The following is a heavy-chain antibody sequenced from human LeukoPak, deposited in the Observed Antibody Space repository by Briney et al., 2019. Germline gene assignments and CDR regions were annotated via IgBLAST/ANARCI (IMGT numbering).Heavy chain of an antibody. CDR2: ISYDGSNK. CDR1: GFTFSDYG. D-gene: IGHD3-3*01. CDR3: ARDPAKFWSGHDY. Sequence: PGGPLRLSCTASGFTFSDYGMHWVRRAPGKGLEWVAVISYDGSNKYYVDSVKGRFTISRDNSKNTLYVQMNSLRADDTGVYYCARDPAKFWSGHDYWGQGTLVTVSS. J-gene: IGHJ4*02. V-gene: IGHV3-30*03.